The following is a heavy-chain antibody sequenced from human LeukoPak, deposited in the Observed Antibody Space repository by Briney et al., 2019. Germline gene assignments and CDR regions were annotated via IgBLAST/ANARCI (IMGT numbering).Heavy chain of an antibody. CDR3: AREGDVDTAVVPGWGNWFDP. V-gene: IGHV1-46*01. CDR1: GYTFTSYY. Sequence: GASVKVSCKASGYTFTSYYMHWVRQAPGQGLEWMGIINPSGGSTSYAQKFQGRVTMTRDTSTSTVYMELSSLRSEDTAVYYCAREGDVDTAVVPGWGNWFDPWGQGTLVTVSS. D-gene: IGHD5-18*01. J-gene: IGHJ5*02. CDR2: INPSGGST.